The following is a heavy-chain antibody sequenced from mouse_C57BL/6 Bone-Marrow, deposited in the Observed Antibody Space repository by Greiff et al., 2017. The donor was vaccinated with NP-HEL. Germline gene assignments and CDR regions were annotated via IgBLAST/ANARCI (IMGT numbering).Heavy chain of an antibody. CDR1: GLTFSSYG. CDR3: ERHLRGYYYAFDY. Sequence: EVMLVASGGDLVKPGGSLQLFCAASGLTFSSYGLSLVRPTPDTRPAWVATISSGGSYTYYPDSVKGRFTISRDNDKNTMYLQMSRRKSEDTDMYDCERHLRGYYYAFDYWGRGTSVTVTA. CDR2: ISSGGSYT. D-gene: IGHD1-1*01. J-gene: IGHJ4*01. V-gene: IGHV5-6*01.